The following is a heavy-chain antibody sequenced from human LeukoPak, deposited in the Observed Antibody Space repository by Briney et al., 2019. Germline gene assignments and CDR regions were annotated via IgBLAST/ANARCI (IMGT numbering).Heavy chain of an antibody. CDR2: IWYDGSNK. J-gene: IGHJ4*02. Sequence: PGRSLRLSCAASGLIFSGYGMHWVRQAPGKGLEWVAVIWYDGSNKYYTDSMKGRFTISRDNSKNTLYLQMNSLRVEDTAVYYCARWGSGKSFDYWGQGTLVTVSS. D-gene: IGHD3-10*01. CDR3: ARWGSGKSFDY. CDR1: GLIFSGYG. V-gene: IGHV3-33*01.